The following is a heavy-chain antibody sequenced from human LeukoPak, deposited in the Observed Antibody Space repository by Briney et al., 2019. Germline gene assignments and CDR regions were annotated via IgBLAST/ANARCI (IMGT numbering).Heavy chain of an antibody. CDR2: IIPIFGTA. D-gene: IGHD4-11*01. CDR3: ARTTAKPNWFDP. CDR1: GGTFSSYA. Sequence: ASVKVSCKASGGTFSSYAISWVRQAPGQGLEWMGGIIPIFGTANYAQKYQGRVTITADESTSTAYMELSSLRSEDTAVYYCARTTAKPNWFDPWGQGTLVTVSS. J-gene: IGHJ5*02. V-gene: IGHV1-69*01.